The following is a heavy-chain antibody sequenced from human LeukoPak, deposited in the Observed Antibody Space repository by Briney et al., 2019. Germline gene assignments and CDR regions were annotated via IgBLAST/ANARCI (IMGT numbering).Heavy chain of an antibody. V-gene: IGHV3-30-3*01. Sequence: GGSLRLSCAASGFTFSSYAMHWVRQAPGKGLEWVAVISYDGSNKYYADSVEGRFTISRDNSKNTLYLQMNSLRAEDTAVYYCARGEMATTGGAFDIWGQGTMVTVSS. CDR1: GFTFSSYA. D-gene: IGHD5-24*01. CDR2: ISYDGSNK. CDR3: ARGEMATTGGAFDI. J-gene: IGHJ3*02.